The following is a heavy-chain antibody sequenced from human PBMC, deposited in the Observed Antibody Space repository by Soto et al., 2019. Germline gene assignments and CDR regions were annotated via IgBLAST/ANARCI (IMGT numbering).Heavy chain of an antibody. CDR3: AKGNGYLEY. CDR1: GFTFSSYG. CDR2: ISYDGSNK. D-gene: IGHD2-2*03. Sequence: GGSLRLSCAASGFTFSSYGMHWVRQAPGKGLEWVAVISYDGSNKYYADSVKGRFTISRDNSKNTLYLQMNSLRAEDTAVYYCAKGNGYLEYWGQGTLVTVSS. V-gene: IGHV3-30*18. J-gene: IGHJ4*02.